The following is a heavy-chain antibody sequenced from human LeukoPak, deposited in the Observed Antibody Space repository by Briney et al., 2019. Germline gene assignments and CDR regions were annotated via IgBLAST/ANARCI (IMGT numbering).Heavy chain of an antibody. CDR1: GYTLTSYA. V-gene: IGHV7-4-1*02. CDR2: INTNTGNP. CDR3: ARVLNRPYNWNGFDY. D-gene: IGHD1-1*01. J-gene: IGHJ4*02. Sequence: GASVKVYCKASGYTLTSYAMNWVRQAPGQGLEWMGWINTNTGNPTYAQGFTGRFVFSLDTSVSTAYLQISSLKAEDTAVYYCARVLNRPYNWNGFDYWGQGTLVTVSS.